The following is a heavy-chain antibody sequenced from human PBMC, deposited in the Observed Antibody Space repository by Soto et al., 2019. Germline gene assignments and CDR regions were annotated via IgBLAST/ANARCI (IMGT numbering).Heavy chain of an antibody. Sequence: ASVKVSCKASGYTFTSYAMHWVRQAPGQRLEWMGWINAGNGNTKYSQKFQGRVTITRDTSASTAYMELSSLRSEDTAVYYCAREGIAVADNAFDIWGQGTMVTVSS. D-gene: IGHD6-19*01. CDR1: GYTFTSYA. CDR2: INAGNGNT. J-gene: IGHJ3*02. CDR3: AREGIAVADNAFDI. V-gene: IGHV1-3*01.